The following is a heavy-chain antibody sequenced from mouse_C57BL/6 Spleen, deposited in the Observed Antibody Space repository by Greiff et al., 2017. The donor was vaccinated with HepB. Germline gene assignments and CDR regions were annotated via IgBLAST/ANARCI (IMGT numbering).Heavy chain of an antibody. CDR2: IYPGDGDT. Sequence: QVHVKQSGPELVKPGASVKISCKASGYAFSSSWMNWVKQRPGKGLEWIGRIYPGDGDTNYNGKFKGKATLTADKASSTAYRQLSSLTSEDSAVYFCARSRYYGSSYEAMDYWGQGTSVTVSS. V-gene: IGHV1-82*01. D-gene: IGHD1-1*01. J-gene: IGHJ4*01. CDR1: GYAFSSSW. CDR3: ARSRYYGSSYEAMDY.